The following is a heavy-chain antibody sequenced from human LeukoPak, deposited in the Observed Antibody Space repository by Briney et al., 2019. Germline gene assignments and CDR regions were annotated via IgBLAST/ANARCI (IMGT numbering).Heavy chain of an antibody. D-gene: IGHD2-15*01. Sequence: GGSLRLSCAASGFTFSGYWMSWLRQAPGRGLEWVANIKPDGGEKYFVDSVKGRFTISRDNAKNSLYLQMNSLRAEDTAVYYCARDLSGPSVYWGQGTLVTVSS. V-gene: IGHV3-7*01. CDR3: ARDLSGPSVY. CDR2: IKPDGGEK. CDR1: GFTFSGYW. J-gene: IGHJ4*02.